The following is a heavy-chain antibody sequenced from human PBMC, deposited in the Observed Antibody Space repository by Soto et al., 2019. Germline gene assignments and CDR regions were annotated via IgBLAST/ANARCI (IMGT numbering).Heavy chain of an antibody. Sequence: SETLSLTCTVSGVSVSSGSYYWSWIRQPPGKGLEWIGYIYYSGSTNYNPSLKSRVTISVDTSKNQFSLKLSSVTAADTAVYYCARVSEMVPPGGMDVWGQGTTVTVSS. D-gene: IGHD2-8*01. V-gene: IGHV4-61*01. J-gene: IGHJ6*02. CDR2: IYYSGST. CDR3: ARVSEMVPPGGMDV. CDR1: GVSVSSGSYY.